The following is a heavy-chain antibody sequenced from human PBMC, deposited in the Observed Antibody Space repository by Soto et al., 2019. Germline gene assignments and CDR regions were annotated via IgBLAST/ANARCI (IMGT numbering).Heavy chain of an antibody. J-gene: IGHJ4*02. CDR1: GFTVSSYA. Sequence: GGSLRLSCAASGFTVSSYAMSGVRQAPGKGLEWVSAISGSGGSTYYADSVKGRFTISRDNSKNTLYLQMNSLRAEDTAVYYCAKAGEIRYLFVLDDWGQGTLVTVSS. D-gene: IGHD3-10*01. V-gene: IGHV3-23*01. CDR3: AKAGEIRYLFVLDD. CDR2: ISGSGGST.